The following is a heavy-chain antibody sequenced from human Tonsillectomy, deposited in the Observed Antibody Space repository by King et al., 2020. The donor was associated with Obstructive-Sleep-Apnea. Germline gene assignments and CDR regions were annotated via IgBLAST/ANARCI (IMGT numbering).Heavy chain of an antibody. CDR3: VHRRGRDYGGLRVFDY. CDR2: IYWNDDK. J-gene: IGHJ4*02. D-gene: IGHD3-16*01. CDR1: GFSLSTGGVG. Sequence: ITLKESGPTLVKPTQTLTLTCAFSGFSLSTGGVGVGWIRQPPGKALEWLAIIYWNDDKHYRPSLKSRLIITKDTSKNQVVLTMTNMDPVDTATYYCVHRRGRDYGGLRVFDYGGQGPLATVPS. V-gene: IGHV2-5*01.